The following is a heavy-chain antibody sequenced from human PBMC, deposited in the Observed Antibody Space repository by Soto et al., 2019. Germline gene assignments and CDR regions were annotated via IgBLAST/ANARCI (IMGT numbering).Heavy chain of an antibody. J-gene: IGHJ6*02. CDR3: ARVGRGYSGYDYVYYYYGMDV. CDR1: GYTFTSYG. Sequence: ASVKVSCKASGYTFTSYGISWVRQAPGQGLEWMGWISAYNGNTNHAQRLQGRVTMTTDTSTSTAYMELRSLRSDDTAVYYCARVGRGYSGYDYVYYYYGMDVWGQGTTVTVSS. CDR2: ISAYNGNT. D-gene: IGHD5-12*01. V-gene: IGHV1-18*01.